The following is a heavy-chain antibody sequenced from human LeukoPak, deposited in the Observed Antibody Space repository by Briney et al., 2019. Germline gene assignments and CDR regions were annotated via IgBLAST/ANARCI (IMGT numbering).Heavy chain of an antibody. CDR2: ISGSGGST. Sequence: GGSLRLSCAASGFTFSSYAMRWVRQAPGKGLEWVSAISGSGGSTYYADSVKGRFTISRDNSKHTLYLQMNSLRAEATAVYYCAKASTASGYDSPFEYWGQGTLVTVSS. J-gene: IGHJ4*02. D-gene: IGHD5-12*01. V-gene: IGHV3-23*01. CDR1: GFTFSSYA. CDR3: AKASTASGYDSPFEY.